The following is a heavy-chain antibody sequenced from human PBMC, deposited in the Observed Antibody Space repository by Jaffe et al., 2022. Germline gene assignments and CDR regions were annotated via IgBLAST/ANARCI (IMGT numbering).Heavy chain of an antibody. V-gene: IGHV4-61*02. CDR2: IYTSGST. Sequence: QVQLQESGPGLVKPSQTLSLTCTVSGGSISSGSYYWSWIRQPAGKGLEWIGRIYTSGSTNYNPSLKSRVTISVDTSKNQFSLKLSSVTAADTAVYYCARSLEVEHHYFDYWGQGTLVTVSS. CDR3: ARSLEVEHHYFDY. CDR1: GGSISSGSYY. J-gene: IGHJ4*02. D-gene: IGHD1-1*01.